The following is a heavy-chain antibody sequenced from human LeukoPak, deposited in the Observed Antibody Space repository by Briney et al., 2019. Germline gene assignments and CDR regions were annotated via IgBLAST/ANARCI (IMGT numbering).Heavy chain of an antibody. CDR1: GFTFISYA. CDR2: ISGSGGST. J-gene: IGHJ4*02. Sequence: GGSLRLSCAASGFTFISYAMSWVRQAPGKGLEWVSAISGSGGSTYYADSVKGQFTISRDNSKNTLYLQMNSLRAEDTAVYYCAKDPAGSGTHDRYFDYWGQGTLVTVSS. V-gene: IGHV3-23*01. D-gene: IGHD3-10*01. CDR3: AKDPAGSGTHDRYFDY.